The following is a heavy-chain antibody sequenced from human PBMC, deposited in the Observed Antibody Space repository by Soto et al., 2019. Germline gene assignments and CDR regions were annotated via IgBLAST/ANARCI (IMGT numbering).Heavy chain of an antibody. CDR3: ASWSGGSCYSSAFDI. J-gene: IGHJ3*02. V-gene: IGHV3-11*01. D-gene: IGHD2-15*01. Sequence: QVQLVESGGGLVKPGGSLRLSCAAYGFTFSDYYMSWIRQAPGKGLEWVSYISSSGSTIYYADSVNGRFTISRDNAKNSLYMQMNSMRAEDTAVYYCASWSGGSCYSSAFDIWGQGTMVTGSS. CDR2: ISSSGSTI. CDR1: GFTFSDYY.